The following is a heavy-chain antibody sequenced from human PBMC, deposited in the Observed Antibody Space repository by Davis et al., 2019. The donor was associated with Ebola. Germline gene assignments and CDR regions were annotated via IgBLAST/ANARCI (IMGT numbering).Heavy chain of an antibody. V-gene: IGHV3-21*04. J-gene: IGHJ3*02. Sequence: GGSLRLSCAASGFTFSSYSMNWVRQAPGKGLEWVSSISSSSSYIYYADSVKGRFTISRDNAKNSLYLQMNSLRAEDTAVYYCARRWKTGTTKAVAFDIWGQGTMVTVSS. CDR2: ISSSSSYI. CDR1: GFTFSSYS. D-gene: IGHD1-7*01. CDR3: ARRWKTGTTKAVAFDI.